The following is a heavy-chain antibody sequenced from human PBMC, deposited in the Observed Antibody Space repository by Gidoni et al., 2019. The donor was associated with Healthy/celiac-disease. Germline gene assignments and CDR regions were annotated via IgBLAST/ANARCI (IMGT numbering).Heavy chain of an antibody. V-gene: IGHV3-30*18. J-gene: IGHJ4*02. CDR1: GFTFSSYG. Sequence: RLSCAASGFTFSSYGMHWVRQAPGKGLEWVAVISYDGSNKYYADSVKGRFTISRDNSKNTLYLQMNSLRAEDTAVYYCAKGRVLPRSFDYWGQGTLVTVSS. D-gene: IGHD3-10*01. CDR3: AKGRVLPRSFDY. CDR2: ISYDGSNK.